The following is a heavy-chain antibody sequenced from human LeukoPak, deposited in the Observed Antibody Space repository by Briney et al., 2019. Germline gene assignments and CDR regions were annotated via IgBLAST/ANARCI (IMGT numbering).Heavy chain of an antibody. J-gene: IGHJ4*02. CDR3: ARLSKGRFFDYIFDH. Sequence: PSETLSLTCTVSGGSVSSSTYYWGWIRQPPGKGLEWIGNIFYSGSTHYNPSLTSRVTMSVDTSNNQFSLKMHSVTAADTAVYYCARLSKGRFFDYIFDHWGQGTLVTVSS. CDR1: GGSVSSSTYY. CDR2: IFYSGST. V-gene: IGHV4-39*01. D-gene: IGHD3-9*01.